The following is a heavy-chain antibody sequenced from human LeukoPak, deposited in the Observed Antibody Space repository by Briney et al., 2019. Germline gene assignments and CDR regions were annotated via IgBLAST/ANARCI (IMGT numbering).Heavy chain of an antibody. D-gene: IGHD2-21*01. CDR3: TRDCGGFDDFDC. CDR1: GFSFRTYT. Sequence: GGSLRLSCAASGFSFRTYTMHWVRQAPGKGLEWVAVISRDANLQFYADSVKGRLTISRDNSKDTLYLQLNSLTPDDTAVYYYTRDCGGFDDFDCWGHGTLVTVSS. CDR2: ISRDANLQ. V-gene: IGHV3-30-3*01. J-gene: IGHJ4*01.